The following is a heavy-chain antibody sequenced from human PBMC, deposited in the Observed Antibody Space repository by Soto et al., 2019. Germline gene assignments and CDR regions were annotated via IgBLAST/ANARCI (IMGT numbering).Heavy chain of an antibody. J-gene: IGHJ5*02. D-gene: IGHD2-2*01. V-gene: IGHV1-69*02. CDR1: GGTFSSYT. CDR2: IIPILGIA. Sequence: QVQLVQSGAEVKKPGSSVKVSCKASGGTFSSYTISWVRQAPGQGLEWMGRIIPILGIANYAQRSRAESRLPRKKSPSTAYMELSSLRSEDTAVYYCASGSTSSPTRNWFDPWGQGTLVTVSS. CDR3: ASGSTSSPTRNWFDP.